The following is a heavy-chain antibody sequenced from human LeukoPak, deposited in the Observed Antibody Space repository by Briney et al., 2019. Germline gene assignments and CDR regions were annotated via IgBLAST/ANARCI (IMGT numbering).Heavy chain of an antibody. D-gene: IGHD4-11*01. V-gene: IGHV3-53*01. CDR3: ARVDYPLHYFDY. J-gene: IGHJ4*02. CDR2: IYSGGST. Sequence: PGGSLRLSCAASGFTVSSNYMSWVRQAPGKGLEWVSAIYSGGSTYYADSVKGRFTISRDNSKNTLYLQMNSLRAEDTAVYYCARVDYPLHYFDYWGQGTLVTVSS. CDR1: GFTVSSNY.